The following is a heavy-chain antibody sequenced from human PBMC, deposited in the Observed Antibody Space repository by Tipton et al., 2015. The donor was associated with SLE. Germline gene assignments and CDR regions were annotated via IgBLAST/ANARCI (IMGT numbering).Heavy chain of an antibody. D-gene: IGHD2-15*01. V-gene: IGHV3-21*03. Sequence: SLRLSCAASGFIFSSYSMNWVRQAPGKGLEWVSSISSSSSYIYYADSVKGRFTISRDNAKNSLYLQMNSLRAEDTAVYYCAREVVAAHNWFDPWGQGTLVTVSS. CDR2: ISSSSSYI. CDR3: AREVVAAHNWFDP. CDR1: GFIFSSYS. J-gene: IGHJ5*02.